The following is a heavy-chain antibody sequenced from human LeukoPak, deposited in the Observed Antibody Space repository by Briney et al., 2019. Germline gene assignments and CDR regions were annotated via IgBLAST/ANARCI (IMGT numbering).Heavy chain of an antibody. J-gene: IGHJ6*02. V-gene: IGHV3-9*01. CDR1: GFTFDDYA. D-gene: IGHD6-13*01. Sequence: GGSLRLSCAASGFTFDDYAMHWVRQAPGKGLEWVSGISWNSGSIGYADSVKGRFTISRDNAKNSLYLQMNSLRAEDTALYYCAQEGYSSSELGAYGMDVWGQGTTVTVSS. CDR3: AQEGYSSSELGAYGMDV. CDR2: ISWNSGSI.